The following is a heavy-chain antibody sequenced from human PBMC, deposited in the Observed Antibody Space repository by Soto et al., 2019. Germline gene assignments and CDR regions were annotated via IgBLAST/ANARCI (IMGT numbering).Heavy chain of an antibody. J-gene: IGHJ6*02. CDR1: GGYVSSGSDY. CDR2: IYYSGST. D-gene: IGHD3-3*01. V-gene: IGHV4-61*01. Sequence: SETLSLTSTVSGGYVSSGSDYWSWIRQPPGKGLKWIGYIYYSGSTNYNPSLKSRVTISVDTSKNQFSLKLSSVTAADTAVYYCASALEYYDFWSGYRIPYGMDVWGQGTTVTVS. CDR3: ASALEYYDFWSGYRIPYGMDV.